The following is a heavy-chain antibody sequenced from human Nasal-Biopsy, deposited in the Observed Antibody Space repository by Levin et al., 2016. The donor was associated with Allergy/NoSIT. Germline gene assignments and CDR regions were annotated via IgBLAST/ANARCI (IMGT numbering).Heavy chain of an antibody. CDR2: IYNGGDT. CDR1: GFSVSSNY. V-gene: IGHV3-53*01. CDR3: ARDRGQILRNDAFDI. Sequence: GGSLRLSCAASGFSVSSNYMTWVRQTPGKGLEWISFIYNGGDTYYADSVKGRFTVSTDNSKNILYLQMHSLRVEDTAMYYCARDRGQILRNDAFDIWGQGAMVIVSS. J-gene: IGHJ3*02. D-gene: IGHD3-10*01.